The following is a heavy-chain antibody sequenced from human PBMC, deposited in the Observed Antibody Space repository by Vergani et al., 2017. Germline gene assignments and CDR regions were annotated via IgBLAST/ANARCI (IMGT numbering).Heavy chain of an antibody. CDR3: ARYPATVTAEGWEWFDP. Sequence: EVQLVESGGGLVQPGGSLRLSCAASGFTFSSYEMNWVRQAPGKGLEWVSYISSSGSTIYYADSVKGRFTISRDNAKNSLYLQMNSLRAEDTAVYYCARYPATVTAEGWEWFDPWGQGTLVTVSS. V-gene: IGHV3-48*03. CDR1: GFTFSSYE. D-gene: IGHD4-17*01. J-gene: IGHJ5*02. CDR2: ISSSGSTI.